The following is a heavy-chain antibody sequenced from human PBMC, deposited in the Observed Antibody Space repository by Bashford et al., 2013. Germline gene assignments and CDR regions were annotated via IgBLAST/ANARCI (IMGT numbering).Heavy chain of an antibody. D-gene: IGHD4-23*01. CDR3: AREWVDYGGNVEQFYFDC. CDR2: INGGNDNT. CDR1: DTPSLTM. Sequence: VASVRSPARLLDTPSLTMICIWVRQAPGQRLEWMGWINGGNDNTKYSQKFQDRVTITRDTSASTAYMELSSLKSEDTAMYYCAREWVDYGGNVEQFYFDCWGQGTLVTVSS. J-gene: IGHJ4*02. V-gene: IGHV1-3*01.